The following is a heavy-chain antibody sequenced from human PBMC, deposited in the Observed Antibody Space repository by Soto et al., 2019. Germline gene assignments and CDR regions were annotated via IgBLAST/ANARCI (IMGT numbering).Heavy chain of an antibody. CDR3: ARVPGGTYLFDY. Sequence: VSVKVSGKVSGYPFTVYDISWVLQAPGQGLEWMGWIRPYTGYTNYAQKVQGRVTMTTDTSTTTAYMEVRSLRSDDTSVYYCARVPGGTYLFDYWGQGTLVTVSS. CDR1: GYPFTVYD. V-gene: IGHV1-18*01. CDR2: IRPYTGYT. J-gene: IGHJ4*02. D-gene: IGHD1-26*01.